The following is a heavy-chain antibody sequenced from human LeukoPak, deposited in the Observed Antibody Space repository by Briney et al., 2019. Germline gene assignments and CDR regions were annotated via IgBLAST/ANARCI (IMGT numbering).Heavy chain of an antibody. CDR1: GYTFTGYY. J-gene: IGHJ4*02. Sequence: ASVNVSCTASGYTFTGYYMHWVRQAPGQGLEWMGRINPNSGGTNYAQKFQGRVTMTRDTSISTAYMELSRLRSDDTAVYYCARGLRGTFGVVICGLDYWGQGTLVTVSS. CDR2: INPNSGGT. V-gene: IGHV1-2*06. CDR3: ARGLRGTFGVVICGLDY. D-gene: IGHD3-3*01.